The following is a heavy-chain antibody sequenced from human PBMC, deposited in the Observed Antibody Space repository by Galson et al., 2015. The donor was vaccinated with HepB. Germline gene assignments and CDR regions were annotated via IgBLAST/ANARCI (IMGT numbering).Heavy chain of an antibody. CDR1: GFAFDSHA. CDR3: AKGYGLFDS. Sequence: SLRLSCAASGFAFDSHAMSWVRQAPGRGLEWISGITGQGDSTFYADSVKGRFTVSKDNSNNMLFLQMNSLRAEDAGLYFCAKGYGLFDSWGQRILVTVSS. CDR2: ITGQGDST. D-gene: IGHD3-16*01. V-gene: IGHV3-23*01. J-gene: IGHJ5*01.